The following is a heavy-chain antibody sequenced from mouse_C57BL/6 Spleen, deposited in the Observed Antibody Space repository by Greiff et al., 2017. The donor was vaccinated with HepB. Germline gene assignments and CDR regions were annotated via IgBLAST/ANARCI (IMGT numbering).Heavy chain of an antibody. CDR1: GFTFSSYA. Sequence: EVQGVESGGGSVKPGGSLKLSCAASGFTFSSYAMSWVRQTPEKRLEWVATISDGGSYSYYPDNVKGRFTISRDNAKNNLYLQMSHLKSEDTAMYYCARWGYDGYYVGYWGQGTTLTVSS. CDR2: ISDGGSYS. J-gene: IGHJ2*01. V-gene: IGHV5-4*01. CDR3: ARWGYDGYYVGY. D-gene: IGHD2-3*01.